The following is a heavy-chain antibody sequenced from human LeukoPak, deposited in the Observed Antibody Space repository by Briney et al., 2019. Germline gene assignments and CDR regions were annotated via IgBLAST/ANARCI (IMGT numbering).Heavy chain of an antibody. Sequence: GGSLRLSCAASGFTFSSYSMNWVRQAPGKELEWVSSISSSSSYIYYADSVKGRFTISRDNAKNSLYLQMNSLRAEDTAVYYCARDLPRPGYYDSSGYYYYYYGMDVWGQGTTVTVSS. D-gene: IGHD3-22*01. CDR1: GFTFSSYS. V-gene: IGHV3-21*01. CDR3: ARDLPRPGYYDSSGYYYYYYGMDV. CDR2: ISSSSSYI. J-gene: IGHJ6*02.